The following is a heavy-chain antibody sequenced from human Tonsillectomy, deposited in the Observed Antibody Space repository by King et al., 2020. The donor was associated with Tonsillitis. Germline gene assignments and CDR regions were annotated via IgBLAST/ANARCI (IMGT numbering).Heavy chain of an antibody. CDR1: GFTFSSFW. Sequence: VQLVESGGGLVQPGGSLRLSCAASGFTFSSFWMSWIRQTPGKGLEWVANIRQDGNEIYYVDSVKGRFTISRDNAKNSLYLQMNSLRAEDTAVYYCASPRRYGDYRYYVDCWGHGTLVTVSS. CDR3: ASPRRYGDYRYYVDC. D-gene: IGHD4-17*01. CDR2: IRQDGNEI. J-gene: IGHJ4*01. V-gene: IGHV3-7*03.